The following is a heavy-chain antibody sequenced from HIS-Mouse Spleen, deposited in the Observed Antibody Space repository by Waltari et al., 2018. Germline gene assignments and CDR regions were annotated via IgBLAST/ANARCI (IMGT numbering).Heavy chain of an antibody. J-gene: IGHJ2*01. CDR2: IYYSGRT. V-gene: IGHV4-39*07. Sequence: QLQLQESGPGLVKPSETLSLTCTVSGGSTSRSSYYWGWIRQPPGKGLEWIGSIYYSGRTYYNPSLKSRVTISVDTSKNQFSLKLSSVTAADTAVHYCAREIPYSSSWYDWYFDLWGRGTLVTVSS. CDR1: GGSTSRSSYY. D-gene: IGHD6-13*01. CDR3: AREIPYSSSWYDWYFDL.